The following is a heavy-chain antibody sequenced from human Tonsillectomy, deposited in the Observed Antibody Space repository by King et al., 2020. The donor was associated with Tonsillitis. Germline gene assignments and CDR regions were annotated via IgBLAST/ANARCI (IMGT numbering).Heavy chain of an antibody. J-gene: IGHJ4*02. V-gene: IGHV3-33*08. CDR1: GFIFSSYG. D-gene: IGHD6-13*01. Sequence: VQLVESGGGVVQPGRSLRLSCAASGFIFSSYGMHWVRQAPGKGLEWVAVIWYDGSNKYYADSVKGRFTISRDNSKNTLSLQMNSLRAEDTAVYYCARGGIAAAGNDYWGQGTLVTVSS. CDR2: IWYDGSNK. CDR3: ARGGIAAAGNDY.